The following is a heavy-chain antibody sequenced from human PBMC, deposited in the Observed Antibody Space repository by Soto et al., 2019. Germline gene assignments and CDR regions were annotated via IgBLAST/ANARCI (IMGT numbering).Heavy chain of an antibody. Sequence: QVQLVQSGAEVKKPGSSVKVSCKASGGTFSSYAISWVRQAPGQGLEWMGGIIPIYDTTNYAQKFQGRVTITADESTSTAYMELSSLRSEDTAVYYCARSQGSSTSLEIYYYYYYGMDVWGQGTRVTVSS. V-gene: IGHV1-69*01. CDR2: IIPIYDTT. CDR3: ARSQGSSTSLEIYYYYYYGMDV. D-gene: IGHD2-2*01. CDR1: GGTFSSYA. J-gene: IGHJ6*02.